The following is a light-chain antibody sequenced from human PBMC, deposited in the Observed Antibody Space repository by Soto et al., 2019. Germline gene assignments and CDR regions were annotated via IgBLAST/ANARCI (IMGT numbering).Light chain of an antibody. CDR3: TSWTTSTTMI. Sequence: QSVLTQPASVSGSPGQSITISFTGTSSDIGAYNFVSWYQQHPGKAPKLMLYDVNIRPSGVSNRFSGSKSGNTASLTISGLQAEDEADYYCTSWTTSTTMIFGGGTKLTV. J-gene: IGLJ2*01. V-gene: IGLV2-14*03. CDR1: SSDIGAYNF. CDR2: DVN.